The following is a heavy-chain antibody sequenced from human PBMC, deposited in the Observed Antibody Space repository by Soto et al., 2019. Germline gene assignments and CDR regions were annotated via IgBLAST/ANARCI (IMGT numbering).Heavy chain of an antibody. Sequence: GGSLRLSCAASWFTVSSNYMSWVRQAPGKGLEWVSVIYSGGSTYYADSVKGRFTISRDNSKNTLYLQMNSLRAEDTAVYYCARDLGSNGLGYYYYYGMDVWGQGTTVTVSS. D-gene: IGHD2-8*01. CDR3: ARDLGSNGLGYYYYYGMDV. V-gene: IGHV3-53*01. CDR1: WFTVSSNY. J-gene: IGHJ6*02. CDR2: IYSGGST.